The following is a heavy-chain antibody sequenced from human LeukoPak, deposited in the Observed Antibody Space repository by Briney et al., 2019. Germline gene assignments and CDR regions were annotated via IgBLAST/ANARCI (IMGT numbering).Heavy chain of an antibody. V-gene: IGHV3-48*03. J-gene: IGHJ4*02. CDR1: GFTFSSYE. Sequence: GGSLRLSCAASGFTFSSYEMTWVRQAPGKGLEWVSYISSSGSTIHYADSLKGRFTISRDNAKNSMYLQMNSLRAEDTAVYYCARSAHSGLFDYWGQGTLVTVSS. CDR3: ARSAHSGLFDY. CDR2: ISSSGSTI. D-gene: IGHD3-10*01.